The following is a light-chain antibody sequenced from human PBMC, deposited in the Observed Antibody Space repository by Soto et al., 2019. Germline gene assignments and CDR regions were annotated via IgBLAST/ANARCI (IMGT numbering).Light chain of an antibody. J-gene: IGKJ3*01. CDR1: QGISNY. CDR3: QKYNSAPLLT. V-gene: IGKV1-27*01. Sequence: DIQMTQSPSSLSASVGDRVTITCRASQGISNYLAWYQQKPGKVPKLLIYGASTLQSGVPSRFSGSGSGTDFTLTISSLQPEDVATYYSQKYNSAPLLTFGPGTKVDIK. CDR2: GAS.